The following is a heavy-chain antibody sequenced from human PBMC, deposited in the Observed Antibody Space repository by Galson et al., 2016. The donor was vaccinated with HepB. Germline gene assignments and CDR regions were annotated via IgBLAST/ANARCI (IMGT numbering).Heavy chain of an antibody. D-gene: IGHD1-14*01. J-gene: IGHJ4*02. CDR3: ARELDHSFYFDY. V-gene: IGHV1-46*01. CDR1: GYGFTIYD. Sequence: SVKVSCKASGYGFTIYDINWVRQATGQGLEWMGIIKPSGGNTIYAQKFQDRITMTRDTSTSTVYMELISLRSEDTAVYYCARELDHSFYFDYWGQGTLLTFSS. CDR2: IKPSGGNT.